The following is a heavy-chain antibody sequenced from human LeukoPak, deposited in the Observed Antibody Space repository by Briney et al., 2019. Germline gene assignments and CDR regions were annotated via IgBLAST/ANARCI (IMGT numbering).Heavy chain of an antibody. CDR1: GGSFSGYY. Sequence: NPSETLSLTCAVYGGSFSGYYWSWIRQPPGKGLEWIGEINHSGSTNYNPSLKSRVTIPVDTSKNQFSLKLSSVPAAGTAVYYCAGRGYSYGDYWGQGTLVTVSS. CDR2: INHSGST. V-gene: IGHV4-34*01. J-gene: IGHJ4*02. CDR3: AGRGYSYGDY. D-gene: IGHD5-18*01.